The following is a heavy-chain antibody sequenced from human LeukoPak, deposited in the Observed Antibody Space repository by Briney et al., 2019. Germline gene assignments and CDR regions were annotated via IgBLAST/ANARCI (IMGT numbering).Heavy chain of an antibody. Sequence: ASVKVSCKASGYTFTGYYMHWVRQAPGQGLEWMGRINPNSGGTNYAQKFQGRVTMTRDTSISTAYKELSRLRSDDTAVYYCASLRSDSSGLDYWGQGTLVTVSS. D-gene: IGHD6-19*01. CDR3: ASLRSDSSGLDY. J-gene: IGHJ4*02. CDR1: GYTFTGYY. CDR2: INPNSGGT. V-gene: IGHV1-2*06.